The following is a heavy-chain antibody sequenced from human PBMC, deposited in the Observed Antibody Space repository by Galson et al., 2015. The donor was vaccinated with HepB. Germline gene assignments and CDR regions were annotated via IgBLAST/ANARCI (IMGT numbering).Heavy chain of an antibody. Sequence: PLRLSCAAPGFTFRSYAIIWARQAPGKGLESVSAISGSGGSTYYADSVKGRFTISSDNSKNTLYLQMNSLRAEDTAVYYCAKIVVVPAAMGGWFDPWGQGTLVTVSS. J-gene: IGHJ5*02. V-gene: IGHV3-23*01. CDR3: AKIVVVPAAMGGWFDP. CDR2: ISGSGGST. CDR1: GFTFRSYA. D-gene: IGHD2-2*01.